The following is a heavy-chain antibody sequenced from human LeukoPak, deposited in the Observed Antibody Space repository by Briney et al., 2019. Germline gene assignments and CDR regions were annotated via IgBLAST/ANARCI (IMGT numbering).Heavy chain of an antibody. J-gene: IGHJ4*02. D-gene: IGHD3-10*01. V-gene: IGHV3-11*04. CDR1: RFTSSDYY. CDR2: ISSSGSTI. Sequence: GGSMRLSCAASRFTSSDYYMSWIRQAPGKGLEWVSYISSSGSTIYYADSVKGRFTISRDNAKNSLYLQMNSLRAEDTAVYYCARASPFRGSGSYFQGWGQGTLVTVSS. CDR3: ARASPFRGSGSYFQG.